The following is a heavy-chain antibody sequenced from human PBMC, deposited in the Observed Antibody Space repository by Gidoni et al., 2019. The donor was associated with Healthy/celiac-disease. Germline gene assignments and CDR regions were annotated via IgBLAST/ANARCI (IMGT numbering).Heavy chain of an antibody. V-gene: IGHV3-30*03. D-gene: IGHD5-12*01. Sequence: QVQLVEYGGGVVQPGRSLRLQCTASGVTVSSYGMHWVLRAPGKGLEWVAVISYDGSNKYYADSVKGRFTISRDNSKNTLYLQMNSLRAEDTAVYYCALMPGYSGYDRDYLGQGTLVTVSS. CDR2: ISYDGSNK. CDR3: ALMPGYSGYDRDY. CDR1: GVTVSSYG. J-gene: IGHJ4*02.